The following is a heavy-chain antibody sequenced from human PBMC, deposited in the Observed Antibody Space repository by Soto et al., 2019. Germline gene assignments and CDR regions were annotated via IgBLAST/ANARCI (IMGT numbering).Heavy chain of an antibody. CDR1: GGSISSGGYS. D-gene: IGHD6-6*01. CDR2: IYHSGST. J-gene: IGHJ4*02. Sequence: SETLSLTCAVSGGSISSGGYSWSWIRQPPGKGLEWIGYIYHSGSTYYNPSLKSRVAISVDRSKNQFSLKLSSVTAADTAVYYCAGGIAARPLGYWGQGTLVTVSS. V-gene: IGHV4-30-2*01. CDR3: AGGIAARPLGY.